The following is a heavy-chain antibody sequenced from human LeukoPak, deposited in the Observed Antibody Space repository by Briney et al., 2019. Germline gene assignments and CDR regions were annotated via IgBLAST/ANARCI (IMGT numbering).Heavy chain of an antibody. D-gene: IGHD2-2*01. CDR2: IYPGDSDT. J-gene: IGHJ4*02. CDR3: ARARPGVVVVPAAALYFDY. CDR1: GYTFTNYW. V-gene: IGHV5-51*01. Sequence: PGESLKISRKGSGYTFTNYWIAWVRQMPGKGLEWMGIIYPGDSDTRYSPSFQGQVTISADKSISTAYLQWSSLKASDTAMYYCARARPGVVVVPAAALYFDYWGQGTLVTVSS.